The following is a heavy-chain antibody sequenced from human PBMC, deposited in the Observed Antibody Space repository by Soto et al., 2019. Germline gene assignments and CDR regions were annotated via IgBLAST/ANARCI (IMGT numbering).Heavy chain of an antibody. Sequence: EVQLLESGGGLVQPGGSLRLSCAASGFSFSTFEMSWVRQAPGRGLEWVSFISDDSSRTYYADAVKGRFTISRDNSKYTLYLQMNSLTAEDTAVYACVKGGWLDFWGQGTLVTV. CDR1: GFSFSTFE. CDR3: VKGGWLDF. J-gene: IGHJ5*01. V-gene: IGHV3-23*01. CDR2: ISDDSSRT. D-gene: IGHD3-16*01.